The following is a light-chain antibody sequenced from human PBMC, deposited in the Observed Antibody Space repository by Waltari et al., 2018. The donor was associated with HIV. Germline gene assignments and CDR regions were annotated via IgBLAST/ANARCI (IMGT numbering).Light chain of an antibody. CDR2: RAS. Sequence: EIVLTQSPATLSLSPGERATLSCRASQSVGKYLAWYQQKPGQAPRPLIYRASSRATGIPARFSGSGSGTEFTLTISSLQSEDFALYYCQQYNIFPLTFGGGTKVEIK. CDR1: QSVGKY. CDR3: QQYNIFPLT. V-gene: IGKV3-15*01. J-gene: IGKJ4*01.